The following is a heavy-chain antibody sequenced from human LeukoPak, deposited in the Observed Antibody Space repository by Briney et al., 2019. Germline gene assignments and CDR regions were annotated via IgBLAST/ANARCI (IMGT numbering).Heavy chain of an antibody. V-gene: IGHV4-59*12. CDR1: GGSISSYY. J-gene: IGHJ3*02. D-gene: IGHD4-17*01. Sequence: KASETLSLTCTVSGGSISSYYWSWLRQPPGKGLEWIGYIYYSGSTNYNPSLKSRVTISVDTSKNQFSLKLSSVTAADTAVYYCARDFVHSRGGFYGDYVFGGAEAPSPNAFDIWGQGTMVTVSS. CDR3: ARDFVHSRGGFYGDYVFGGAEAPSPNAFDI. CDR2: IYYSGST.